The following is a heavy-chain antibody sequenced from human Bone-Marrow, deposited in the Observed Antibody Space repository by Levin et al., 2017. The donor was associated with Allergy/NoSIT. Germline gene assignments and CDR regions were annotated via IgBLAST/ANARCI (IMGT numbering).Heavy chain of an antibody. Sequence: GGSLRLSCAASGFTFSSYAMHWVRQAPGKGLEWVAVISYDGSNKYYADSVKGRFTISRDNSKNTLYLQMNSLRAEDTAVYYCASALGYCSGGSCYSGTPSHYYYYYGMDVWGQGTTVTVSS. CDR1: GFTFSSYA. CDR2: ISYDGSNK. J-gene: IGHJ6*02. CDR3: ASALGYCSGGSCYSGTPSHYYYYYGMDV. D-gene: IGHD2-15*01. V-gene: IGHV3-30-3*01.